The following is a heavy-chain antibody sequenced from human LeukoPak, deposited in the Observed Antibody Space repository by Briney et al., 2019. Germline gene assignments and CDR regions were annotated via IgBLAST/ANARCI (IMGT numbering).Heavy chain of an antibody. Sequence: PGGSLRLSCAASGFTFDGYAMHWVRQAPGKGLEWVSGISWNSGSIGYADSVKGRFTISRDNAKNSLYLQMNSLRAEDTALYYCAKVTVAVAYYYGMDVWGQGTTVTVSS. CDR3: AKVTVAVAYYYGMDV. CDR2: ISWNSGSI. J-gene: IGHJ6*02. D-gene: IGHD6-19*01. CDR1: GFTFDGYA. V-gene: IGHV3-9*01.